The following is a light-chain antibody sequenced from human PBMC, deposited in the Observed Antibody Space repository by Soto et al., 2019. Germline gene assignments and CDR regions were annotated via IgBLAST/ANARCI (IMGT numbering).Light chain of an antibody. V-gene: IGKV3-15*01. J-gene: IGKJ1*01. CDR1: QSISSN. CDR3: QQYNDWPLT. CDR2: GAF. Sequence: DIVMTQSPSTLSVSPGEGATLSCRASQSISSNLAWYQQKPGQAPRLLIYGAFTSATGIPARFSGSGSGTEFTLTISSLQSEDFAIYYCQQYNDWPLTFGQGTKVEIK.